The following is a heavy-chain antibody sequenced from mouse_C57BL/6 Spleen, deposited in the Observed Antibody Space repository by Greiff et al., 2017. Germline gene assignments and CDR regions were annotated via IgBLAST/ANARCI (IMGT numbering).Heavy chain of an antibody. Sequence: DVQLVESGPSLVRPSQTLSLTCTVTGFSINSDCYWIWIRQFPGNKLEYIGYTFYSGITYYNPSLESRTYITRDTSKNQFSLKLSSVTTEDTATYYCAREGVYDYGSSPYYAMDYWGQGTSVTVSS. CDR1: GFSINSDCY. CDR3: AREGVYDYGSSPYYAMDY. J-gene: IGHJ4*01. V-gene: IGHV3-3*01. D-gene: IGHD1-1*01. CDR2: TFYSGIT.